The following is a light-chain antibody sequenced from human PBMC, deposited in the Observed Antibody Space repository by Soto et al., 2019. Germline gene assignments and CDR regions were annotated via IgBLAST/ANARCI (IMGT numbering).Light chain of an antibody. CDR3: QQYGSSPLT. CDR2: GAS. V-gene: IGKV3-20*01. CDR1: QSVSSSY. J-gene: IGKJ4*01. Sequence: IVWTQSPGTLSLSPGERATLSCSASQSVSSSYLAWYQQKPGQAPRLLIYGASSRATGIPDRFSGSGYGTDFTLTLSRLEHEDFAVYYCQQYGSSPLTFGGGTKVEIK.